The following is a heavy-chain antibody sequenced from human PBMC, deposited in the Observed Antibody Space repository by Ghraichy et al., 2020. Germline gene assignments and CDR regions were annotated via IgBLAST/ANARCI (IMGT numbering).Heavy chain of an antibody. D-gene: IGHD2-2*01. CDR2: INSDGSST. CDR3: ARDSRVDYYYYGMDV. V-gene: IGHV3-74*01. J-gene: IGHJ6*02. Sequence: LSLTCAASGFTFSSYWMHWVRQAPGKGLVWVSRINSDGSSTSYADSVKGRFTISRDNAKNTLYLQMNSLRAEDTAVYYCARDSRVDYYYYGMDVWGQGTTVTVSS. CDR1: GFTFSSYW.